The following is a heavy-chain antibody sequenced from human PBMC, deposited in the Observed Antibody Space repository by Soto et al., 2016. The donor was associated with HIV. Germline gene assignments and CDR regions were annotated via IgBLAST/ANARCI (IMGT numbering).Heavy chain of an antibody. J-gene: IGHJ6*03. CDR1: GYTFSGYY. CDR2: INPNSGDT. D-gene: IGHD3-10*01. CDR3: ARGHGTLVRGVIPYYYMDV. V-gene: IGHV1-2*02. Sequence: QVQLVQSGAEVKKPGASVKVSCKASGYTFSGYYIHWVRQAPGQGLEWMGWINPNSGDTRYAQRFQGRVTMTRDTSISTAYMEVTRLKSDDTAVYFCARGHGTLVRGVIPYYYMDVWGKGTTVTVSS.